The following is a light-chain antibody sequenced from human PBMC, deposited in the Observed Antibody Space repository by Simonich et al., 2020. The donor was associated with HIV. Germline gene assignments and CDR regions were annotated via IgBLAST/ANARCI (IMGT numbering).Light chain of an antibody. Sequence: QSALTQPASVSGSPGQSITISCTGTISDVGDYIYVSWYQQHPGKAPKLMIYDVNKRPSGVSNRFSGSKSGNRASLTISGLQAEDEADYYCSSYTSGNTWVFGGGTKLTVL. V-gene: IGLV2-14*03. CDR1: ISDVGDYIY. CDR2: DVN. J-gene: IGLJ3*02. CDR3: SSYTSGNTWV.